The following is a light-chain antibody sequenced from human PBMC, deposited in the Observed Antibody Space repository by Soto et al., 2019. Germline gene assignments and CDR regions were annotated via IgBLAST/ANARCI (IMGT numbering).Light chain of an antibody. CDR3: ISYAHRQLYP. Sequence: QSVLTQPGSVSGSPGQSITISSSGTSSDIGSYDHVAWYQQLPDKSPKLIIYAVSDRASGVSDRFSGSKSGISASLTISGLQTEQEAYCYCISYAHRQLYPVGTGNK. CDR1: SSDIGSYDH. CDR2: AVS. V-gene: IGLV2-14*03. J-gene: IGLJ1*01.